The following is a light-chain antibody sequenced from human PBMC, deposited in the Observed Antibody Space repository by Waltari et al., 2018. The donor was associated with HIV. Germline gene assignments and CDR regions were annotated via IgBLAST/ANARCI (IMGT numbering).Light chain of an antibody. J-gene: IGKJ1*01. Sequence: IVLTQSPGTLSLSPGDRATVSCRASQRVSSYYLAWYQQKPGQAPRLLVYGVSTRATGVPDRFSGSGSGTDFTLTVSRLEPEDFAVYYCQHYGYSPTFGRGTKVEIK. CDR2: GVS. CDR1: QRVSSYY. V-gene: IGKV3-20*01. CDR3: QHYGYSPT.